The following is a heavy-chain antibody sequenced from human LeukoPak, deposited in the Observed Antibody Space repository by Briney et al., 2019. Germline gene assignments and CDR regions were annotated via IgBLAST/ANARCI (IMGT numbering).Heavy chain of an antibody. CDR1: GFPFSSYW. D-gene: IGHD2/OR15-2a*01. V-gene: IGHV3-7*01. J-gene: IGHJ4*02. CDR2: IKQDGSEK. CDR3: AREAGGMTHYFYYFDY. Sequence: GGSLRLSCAASGFPFSSYWMSWARQAPGKGLEWVANIKQDGSEKYYVDSVKGRFPIPRDNAKNSLYLQMNSLRAEDTAVYYCAREAGGMTHYFYYFDYWGPGTLVTVST.